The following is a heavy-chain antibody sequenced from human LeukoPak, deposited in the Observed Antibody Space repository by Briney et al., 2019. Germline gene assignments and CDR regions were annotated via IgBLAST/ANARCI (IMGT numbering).Heavy chain of an antibody. J-gene: IGHJ6*03. CDR1: GYTFTSYG. Sequence: GASVKVSCKASGYTFTSYGISWVRQAPGQGLEWMGWISAYNGNTNYAQKLQGRVTMTTDTSTSTAYMELRSLRSDDTAVYYCARAGCSSTSCYRYYYYYMDVWGKGTTVTVSS. CDR3: ARAGCSSTSCYRYYYYYMDV. D-gene: IGHD2-2*01. CDR2: ISAYNGNT. V-gene: IGHV1-18*01.